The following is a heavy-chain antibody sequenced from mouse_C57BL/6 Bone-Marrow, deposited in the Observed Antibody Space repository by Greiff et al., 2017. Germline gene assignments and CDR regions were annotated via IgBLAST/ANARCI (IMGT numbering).Heavy chain of an antibody. J-gene: IGHJ2*01. V-gene: IGHV1-47*01. CDR3: ARSSTFFYYFDY. CDR1: GYTFTTYP. Sequence: VQLQQSGAELVKPGASVKMSCKASGYTFTTYPIEWMQQNPGKSLEWIGNFHPYNDDTKYNEKFKGKGTLTVEKSSNTVYLELSRLTSGDSAVNYCARSSTFFYYFDYRGKGTTRTVSS. D-gene: IGHD5-1*01. CDR2: FHPYNDDT.